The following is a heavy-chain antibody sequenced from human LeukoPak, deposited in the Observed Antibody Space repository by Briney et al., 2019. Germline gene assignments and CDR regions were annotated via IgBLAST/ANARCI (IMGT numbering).Heavy chain of an antibody. D-gene: IGHD2-15*01. CDR3: ARRYCSGGSCYSGSDY. CDR2: INPNSGGT. CDR1: GYTFTGYY. J-gene: IGHJ4*02. V-gene: IGHV1-2*02. Sequence: ASVKVSCKASGYTFTGYYMHWVRQAPGQGLEWMGWINPNSGGTNYAQKFQGRVTMTRDTSTSTVYMELSSLRSEDTAVYYCARRYCSGGSCYSGSDYWGQGTLVTVSS.